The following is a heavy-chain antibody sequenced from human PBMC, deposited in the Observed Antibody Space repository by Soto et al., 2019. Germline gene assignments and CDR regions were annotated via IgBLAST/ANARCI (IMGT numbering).Heavy chain of an antibody. CDR3: AMTETNLYNWVDP. D-gene: IGHD3-16*01. CDR1: GGSISGYY. CDR2: IYYSGTT. Sequence: QVQLQESGPGLVKPSETLSLTCTVSGGSISGYYWSWIRQYPGKGLEWIGHIYYSGTTRYNPSLKSRVTMSLDTSKKQFSLRLNSVTAADTAVYYCAMTETNLYNWVDPWGQGTLVTVSS. V-gene: IGHV4-59*12. J-gene: IGHJ5*02.